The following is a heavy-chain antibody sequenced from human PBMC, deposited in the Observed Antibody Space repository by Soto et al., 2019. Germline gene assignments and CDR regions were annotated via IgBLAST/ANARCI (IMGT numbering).Heavy chain of an antibody. CDR1: GGSISSYY. V-gene: IGHV4-59*01. J-gene: IGHJ6*02. CDR2: IYYSGST. CDR3: ARDQGHLYYYYGMDV. Sequence: SQTLSLTCTVSGGSISSYYWSWIRQPPGKGLEWIGYIYYSGSTNYNPSLKSRVTISVDTSKNQFSLKLSSVTAADTAVYYCARDQGHLYYYYGMDVWGQGTTVTVSS.